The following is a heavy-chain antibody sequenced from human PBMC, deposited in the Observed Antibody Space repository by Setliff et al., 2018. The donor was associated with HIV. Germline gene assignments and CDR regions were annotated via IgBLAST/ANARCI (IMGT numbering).Heavy chain of an antibody. CDR1: GGNLGSFA. CDR3: AKIYDSGSDHYYNMDV. V-gene: IGHV1-69*13. CDR2: IIPIFGSP. J-gene: IGHJ6*03. Sequence: SVKVCCKPSGGNLGSFAFSWVRQAPGQGLEWVGGIIPIFGSPDYAQKFQGRVTITADESTSIVYMELNSLRPEDTAVYYCAKIYDSGSDHYYNMDVWGKGTTVTVSS. D-gene: IGHD3-10*01.